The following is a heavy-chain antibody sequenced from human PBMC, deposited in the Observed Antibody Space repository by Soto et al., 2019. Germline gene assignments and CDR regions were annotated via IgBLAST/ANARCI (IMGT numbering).Heavy chain of an antibody. CDR3: TTPNYYYDSSGYYYA. Sequence: GSLRLSCAASGFTFSSYGMHWVRQAPGKGLEWVAVIWYDGSNKYYADSVKGRFTISRDNSKNTLYLQMNSLKAEDTAVYYCTTPNYYYDSSGYYYAWGQGTLVTVSS. CDR2: IWYDGSNK. V-gene: IGHV3-33*01. CDR1: GFTFSSYG. D-gene: IGHD3-22*01. J-gene: IGHJ5*02.